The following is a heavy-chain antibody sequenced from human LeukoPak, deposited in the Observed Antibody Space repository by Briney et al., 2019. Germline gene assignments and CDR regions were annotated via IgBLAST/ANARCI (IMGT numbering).Heavy chain of an antibody. CDR2: ISYDGSNK. CDR3: ARDWFWGRLRSSTSCSSGAFDI. D-gene: IGHD2-2*01. V-gene: IGHV3-30*04. Sequence: GGSLRLSCAASGFTFSSYAMHWVRQAPGKGLEWVAVISYDGSNKYYADSVKGRFTISRDNSKNTLYLQMNSLRAEDTAVYYCARDWFWGRLRSSTSCSSGAFDIWGQGTMVTVSS. CDR1: GFTFSSYA. J-gene: IGHJ3*02.